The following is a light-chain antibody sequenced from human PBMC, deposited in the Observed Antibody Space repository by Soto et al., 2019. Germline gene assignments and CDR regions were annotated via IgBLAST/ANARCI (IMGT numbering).Light chain of an antibody. CDR3: QQRLLWPQS. V-gene: IGKV3-11*01. J-gene: IGKJ1*01. CDR1: QAVSTY. CDR2: DAS. Sequence: VVLTQSPATLSLSPGERATLSCRASQAVSTYVAWYQHKPCQAPRLLIYDASNRAPGVPFRFSGSGSGTYCTLTVSSLEPEDFAVYYCQQRLLWPQSFGQGTNVEI.